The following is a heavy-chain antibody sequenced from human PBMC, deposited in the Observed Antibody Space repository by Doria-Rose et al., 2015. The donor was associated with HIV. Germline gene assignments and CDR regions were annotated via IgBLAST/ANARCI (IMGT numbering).Heavy chain of an antibody. CDR2: ISWNSGSV. CDR3: AKARGSYLGNAFDI. CDR1: GFTFDDYA. V-gene: IGHV3-9*01. D-gene: IGHD1-26*01. J-gene: IGHJ3*02. Sequence: VQLVQSGGGLVQPGRSLRLSCAASGFTFDDYAMHWVRQAPGKGLEWVSGISWNSGSVGYADSVKGRFTISRDNAKNSLYLQMNSLRAEDTALYYCAKARGSYLGNAFDIWGQGTMVTVSS.